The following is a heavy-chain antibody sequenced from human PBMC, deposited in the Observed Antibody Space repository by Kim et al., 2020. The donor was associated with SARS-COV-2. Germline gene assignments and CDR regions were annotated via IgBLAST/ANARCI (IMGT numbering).Heavy chain of an antibody. CDR3: GRDLNPLHFEH. J-gene: IGHJ4*02. V-gene: IGHV1-3*01. CDR1: GYTFTDYA. Sequence: ASVKVSCKASGYTFTDYAIHWVRQAPGQRLEWMGWIHPANGYTKYSQNFQDRVTFTRDTSASTAYLELSSLRSEDTAVFYCGRDLNPLHFEHWGQGTLVTVSS. CDR2: IHPANGYT.